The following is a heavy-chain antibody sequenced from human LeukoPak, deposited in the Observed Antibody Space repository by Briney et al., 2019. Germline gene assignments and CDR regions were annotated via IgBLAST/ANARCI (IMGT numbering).Heavy chain of an antibody. CDR3: AREGLWVGLDSGKTRQAYWDI. D-gene: IGHD2-21*01. Sequence: QPGGSLRLSCAASGFTVSSSHMSWVRQAPGKGLEWGSVIYSGGSTSYADSVKGRFIISRDNSKNTLYLQMNSLRAEDTAVYYCAREGLWVGLDSGKTRQAYWDIWGQGTMVTVSS. CDR1: GFTVSSSH. V-gene: IGHV3-53*01. CDR2: IYSGGST. J-gene: IGHJ3*02.